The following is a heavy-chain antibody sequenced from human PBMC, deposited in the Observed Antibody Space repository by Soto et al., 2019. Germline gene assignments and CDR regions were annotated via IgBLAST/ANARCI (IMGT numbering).Heavy chain of an antibody. CDR1: GFTFGSYA. D-gene: IGHD2-15*01. V-gene: IGHV3-23*01. J-gene: IGHJ5*02. CDR3: AKDRARSGALVRFDP. CDR2: ISGSGGST. Sequence: GGSLRLSCAASGFTFGSYAMTWVRQAPGKGLEWVSSISGSGGSTYYADSVKGRFTISRDNSKNTLFLQINSLRAEDTAVYYCAKDRARSGALVRFDPWGQGTLVTVSS.